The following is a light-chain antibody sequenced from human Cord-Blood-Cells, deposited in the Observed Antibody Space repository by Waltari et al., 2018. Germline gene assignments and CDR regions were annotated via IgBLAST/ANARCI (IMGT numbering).Light chain of an antibody. CDR2: RNN. J-gene: IGLJ3*02. Sequence: QSVLTQPPSASGTPGQRVPLSCSGSSSNLGSNYVYWYQQLPGTAPKLLIYRNNQRPSGVPDRFSGSKSGTSASLAISGLRSEDEADYYCAAWDDSLSGWVFGGGTKLTVL. CDR1: SSNLGSNY. V-gene: IGLV1-47*01. CDR3: AAWDDSLSGWV.